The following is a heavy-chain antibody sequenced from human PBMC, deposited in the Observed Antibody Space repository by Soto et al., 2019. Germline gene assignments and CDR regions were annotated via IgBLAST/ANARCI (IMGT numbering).Heavy chain of an antibody. CDR3: ARGGRWFESDS. J-gene: IGHJ4*02. CDR1: GGSISSSY. CDR2: IYYXGST. V-gene: IGHV4-59*08. Sequence: XXTLSLTCTVSGGSISSSYWSWIRQPTGKGLEWIXNIYYXGSTNYNPALXXRVTISVXXSKNQFSMKLNSANAADKAVYYCARGGRWFESDSWGQGTLVT. D-gene: IGHD3-10*01.